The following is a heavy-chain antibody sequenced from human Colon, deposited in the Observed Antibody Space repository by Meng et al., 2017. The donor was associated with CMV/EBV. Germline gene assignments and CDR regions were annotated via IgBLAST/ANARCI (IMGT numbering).Heavy chain of an antibody. D-gene: IGHD2-15*01. J-gene: IGHJ5*02. CDR1: GGYY. CDR3: ARESGGYCSGGSCYPGWFDP. Sequence: GGYYWSWIRQQPGKGLEWIGYIYYSGSTYYNPSLKSRVTISVDTSKNQFSLKLSSVTAADTAVYYCARESGGYCSGGSCYPGWFDPWGQGTLVTVSS. CDR2: IYYSGST. V-gene: IGHV4-31*02.